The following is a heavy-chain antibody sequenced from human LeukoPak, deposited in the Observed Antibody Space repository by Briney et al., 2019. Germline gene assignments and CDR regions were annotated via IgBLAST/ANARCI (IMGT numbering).Heavy chain of an antibody. Sequence: PGGSLRLSCAASGFTFDDYAMHWVRQAPGKGLEWVSGISWNSGSIGYADFVKGRFTISRDNAKNSLYLQMNSLRAEDMALYYCAKGWEQQLYDAFDIWGQGTMVTVSS. CDR1: GFTFDDYA. J-gene: IGHJ3*02. CDR2: ISWNSGSI. V-gene: IGHV3-9*03. CDR3: AKGWEQQLYDAFDI. D-gene: IGHD6-13*01.